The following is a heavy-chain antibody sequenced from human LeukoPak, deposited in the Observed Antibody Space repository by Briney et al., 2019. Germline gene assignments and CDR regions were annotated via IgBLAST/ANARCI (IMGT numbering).Heavy chain of an antibody. CDR2: ISRGGITI. CDR3: ARVGVLSSSWSLY. J-gene: IGHJ4*02. CDR1: GFTFSSYE. D-gene: IGHD6-13*01. V-gene: IGHV3-48*03. Sequence: PGGSLRLSCAASGFTFSSYEMNWVRQAPGKGLEWVSSISRGGITIYYADSVKGRFTISRDNAKNSLYLQMNSLRAEDTAVYYCARVGVLSSSWSLYWGQGTLVTVSS.